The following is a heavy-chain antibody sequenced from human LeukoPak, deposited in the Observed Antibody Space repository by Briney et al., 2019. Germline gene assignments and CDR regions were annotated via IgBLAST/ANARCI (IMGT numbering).Heavy chain of an antibody. D-gene: IGHD4-23*01. J-gene: IGHJ5*02. CDR1: GGSFSGYY. CDR2: INHSGST. Sequence: SETLSLTCAVYGGSFSGYYWSWIRQPPGKGLEWIGEINHSGSTNYNPSLKSRVTISVDTSKNQFSLKLSSVTAADTAVYYCASAIHDYGGNYWFDPWGQGTLVTVSS. CDR3: ASAIHDYGGNYWFDP. V-gene: IGHV4-34*01.